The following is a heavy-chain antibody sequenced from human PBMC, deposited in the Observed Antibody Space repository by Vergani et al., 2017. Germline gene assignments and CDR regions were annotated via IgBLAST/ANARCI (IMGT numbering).Heavy chain of an antibody. CDR2: INPNSGGT. CDR3: ARGPRVSYSSSIHFDY. V-gene: IGHV1-2*02. J-gene: IGHJ4*02. D-gene: IGHD6-6*01. Sequence: QVQLVQSGAEVKKPGASVKVSCKASGYTFTGYYMHWVRQAPGQGLEWMGWINPNSGGTNCAQKFQGSVTMTRDTSISTVYMELSRLRSDDTAVYYCARGPRVSYSSSIHFDYWGQGTLVTVSS. CDR1: GYTFTGYY.